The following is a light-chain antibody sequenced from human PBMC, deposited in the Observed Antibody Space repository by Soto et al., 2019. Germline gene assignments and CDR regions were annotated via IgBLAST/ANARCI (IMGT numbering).Light chain of an antibody. CDR3: QQSYTTPYT. CDR1: QSISGY. CDR2: AAS. J-gene: IGKJ2*01. Sequence: DIQMTQSPSSLSASVGDRVTLTCRASQSISGYLNWYQQKPGKAPKLLIYAASVLQSGVPSRFGGSGSGTYFTLTISSLQPEDFATYYCQQSYTTPYTFGQGAKLEIK. V-gene: IGKV1-39*01.